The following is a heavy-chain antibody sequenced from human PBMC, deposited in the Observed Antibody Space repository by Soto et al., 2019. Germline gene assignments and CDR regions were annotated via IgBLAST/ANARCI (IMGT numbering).Heavy chain of an antibody. V-gene: IGHV1-2*02. D-gene: IGHD4-4*01. CDR3: ASMTTVTTDAFHT. Sequence: SLKFSCKSSGGTLSSWAISWVRPAPGQGLEWMGWINPNSGGTNYAQKFQGRVTMTRDTSISTAYMELSRLRSDDTAVYYCASMTTVTTDAFHTWGQGTMVSVS. CDR1: GGTLSSWA. CDR2: INPNSGGT. J-gene: IGHJ3*02.